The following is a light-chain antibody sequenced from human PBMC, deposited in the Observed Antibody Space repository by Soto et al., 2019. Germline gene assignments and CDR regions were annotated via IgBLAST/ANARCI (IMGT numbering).Light chain of an antibody. CDR3: QQRLNWQVT. J-gene: IGKJ5*01. CDR2: DAS. V-gene: IGKV3-11*01. Sequence: EIVMTQSPVTLSVSPGERATLSCRASQSVSSYLAWYQQKPGQAPRLLIYDASNRATGIPARFSGSGSGTDFTLTISSLEPEDFAVYYCQQRLNWQVTFGQGTRLEIK. CDR1: QSVSSY.